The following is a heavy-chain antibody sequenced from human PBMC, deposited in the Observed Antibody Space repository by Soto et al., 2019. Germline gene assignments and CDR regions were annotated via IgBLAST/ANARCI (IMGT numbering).Heavy chain of an antibody. V-gene: IGHV3-23*01. CDR1: GFIFSNYA. CDR2: IGGEAVST. D-gene: IGHD1-1*01. CDR3: AKVSTSYNGVYDPFDI. J-gene: IGHJ3*02. Sequence: EVQLLESGGALVQPGGSLRLSCEASGFIFSNYAMSWVRQGPGKGLEWVAVIGGEAVSTNCADSVKGRCTVSRDNSKNTVYLQLDSLRDADTAVYYCAKVSTSYNGVYDPFDIWGQGTMVTVSS.